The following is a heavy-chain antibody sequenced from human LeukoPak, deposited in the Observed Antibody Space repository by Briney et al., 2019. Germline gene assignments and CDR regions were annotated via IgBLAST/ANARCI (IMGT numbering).Heavy chain of an antibody. CDR3: AREGRDGYNYNY. CDR1: GYSFILYG. CDR2: ISTSTGDT. Sequence: ASVKVSCKTSGYSFILYGISWVRQAPGQGPEWMGWISTSTGDTKYTQKFQGRVTLTTDTSTSTAYMELSSLRSDDTAAYYCAREGRDGYNYNYWGQGTLVTVSS. J-gene: IGHJ4*02. D-gene: IGHD5-24*01. V-gene: IGHV1-18*01.